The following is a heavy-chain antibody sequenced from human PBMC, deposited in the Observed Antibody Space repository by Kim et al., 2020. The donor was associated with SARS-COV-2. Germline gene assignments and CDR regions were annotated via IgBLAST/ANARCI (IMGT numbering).Heavy chain of an antibody. D-gene: IGHD3-3*01. CDR1: GGSISSYY. Sequence: SETLSLTCTVSGGSISSYYWSWIRQPPGKVLEWIGYLYYSGSTNYNPYLKIRVTISVDTSKNQFSLKLSSVTAADTAVYYCARYHREWLKYTANWYFDL. V-gene: IGHV4-59*01. J-gene: IGHJ2*01. CDR3: ARYHREWLKYTANWYFDL. CDR2: LYYSGST.